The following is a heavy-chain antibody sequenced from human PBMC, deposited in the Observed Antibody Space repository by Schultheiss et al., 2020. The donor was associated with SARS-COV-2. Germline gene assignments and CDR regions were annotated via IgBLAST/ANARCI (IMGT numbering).Heavy chain of an antibody. V-gene: IGHV4-61*05. J-gene: IGHJ4*02. Sequence: SETLSLTCTVSGGSISSSSYYWGWIRQPPGKGLEWIGYISHSGYINYNPSLKSRVTISANTSKNQFSLKLTSVTAADTAVYYCARRRDWNDVFDYWGQGTLVTVSS. CDR3: ARRRDWNDVFDY. CDR1: GGSISSSSYY. CDR2: ISHSGYI. D-gene: IGHD1-1*01.